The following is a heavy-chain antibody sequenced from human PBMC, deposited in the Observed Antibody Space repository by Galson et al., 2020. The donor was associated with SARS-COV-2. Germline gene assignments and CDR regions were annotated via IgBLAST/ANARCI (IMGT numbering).Heavy chain of an antibody. V-gene: IGHV3-30*18. J-gene: IGHJ6*02. D-gene: IGHD6-13*01. CDR1: GFTFSSYG. CDR2: ISYDGSKK. CDR3: AKGQQVLELLYFYTMDV. Sequence: GESLKISCAASGFTFSSYGIHWVRQAPGKGLEWVAVISYDGSKKFYADPVKGRFTISRDNAKNTLYLQMNSLRAEDTAVYYCAKGQQVLELLYFYTMDVWGQGTTVTVSS.